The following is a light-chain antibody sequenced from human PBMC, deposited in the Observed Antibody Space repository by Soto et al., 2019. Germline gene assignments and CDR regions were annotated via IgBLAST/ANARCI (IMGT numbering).Light chain of an antibody. CDR2: AAS. CDR3: QQRFGVPYT. J-gene: IGKJ2*01. V-gene: IGKV1-39*01. CDR1: RSIGTN. Sequence: DIQMTQSPSSLSAPVGDTVIITCRASRSIGTNLNWYQLNPGKAPKLLVFAASTLQYGVPSRFSGSGSGTDFALTITGLQPEDFAIYSCQQRFGVPYTFAQGTKVESK.